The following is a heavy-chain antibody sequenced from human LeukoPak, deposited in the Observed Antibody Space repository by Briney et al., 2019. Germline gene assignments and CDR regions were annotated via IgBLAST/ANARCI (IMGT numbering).Heavy chain of an antibody. CDR2: ITLSGTT. J-gene: IGHJ3*02. V-gene: IGHV3-48*01. CDR3: VRDHLFAFDI. Sequence: GGSLILSCAASGFTFSGYTMNWVRQAPGKGLEWLSFITLSGTTYYAESVKGRFTISRDNARNSLYLQMNSLRADDTALYYCVRDHLFAFDIWGQGTMVTVSS. CDR1: GFTFSGYT. D-gene: IGHD3-10*01.